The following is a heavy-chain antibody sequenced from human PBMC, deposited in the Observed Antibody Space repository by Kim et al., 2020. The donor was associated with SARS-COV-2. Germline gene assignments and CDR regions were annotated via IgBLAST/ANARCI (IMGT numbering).Heavy chain of an antibody. V-gene: IGHV3-49*03. CDR2: IGSKAYGGTT. CDR1: GFTFGDYA. CDR3: TRGSHNYGILTGYYGDY. Sequence: GGSLRLSCTASGFTFGDYAMSWFRQAPGKGLEWVGFIGSKAYGGTTEYAAYVKGRFTISRDDSKSIVYLQMNSLKTEDTAVYYCTRGSHNYGILTGYYGDYWGQGTLVTVSS. D-gene: IGHD3-9*01. J-gene: IGHJ4*02.